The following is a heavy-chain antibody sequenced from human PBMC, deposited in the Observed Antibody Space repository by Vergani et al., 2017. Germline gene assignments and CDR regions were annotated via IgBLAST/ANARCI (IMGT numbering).Heavy chain of an antibody. CDR3: ASGVDAFDM. CDR1: GGSLSISNW. V-gene: IGHV4-4*03. CDR2: IYHSGST. Sequence: QVQLQESGPGLVKPPGTLSLTCAVSGGSLSISNWWSWVRQPPGKGLEWIGEIYHSGSTSYNPSLKSRVTISVDQSKNQFSLKLSSVTAADTAVYYGASGVDAFDMWGQGTMVTVSS. J-gene: IGHJ3*02.